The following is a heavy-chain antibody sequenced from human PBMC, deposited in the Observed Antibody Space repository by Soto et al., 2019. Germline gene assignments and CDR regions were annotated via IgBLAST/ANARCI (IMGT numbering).Heavy chain of an antibody. V-gene: IGHV1-24*01. D-gene: IGHD3-16*01. Sequence: ASVKVSCKVSGYTLTELSMHWVRQAPGKGLEWMGGFDPEDGETIYAQKFQGRVTMTEDSATDPAYMELSSLRSEDTAVYYCATDRLDLLGDCCEAFDIWGQGTMVTVSS. CDR3: ATDRLDLLGDCCEAFDI. CDR1: GYTLTELS. J-gene: IGHJ3*02. CDR2: FDPEDGET.